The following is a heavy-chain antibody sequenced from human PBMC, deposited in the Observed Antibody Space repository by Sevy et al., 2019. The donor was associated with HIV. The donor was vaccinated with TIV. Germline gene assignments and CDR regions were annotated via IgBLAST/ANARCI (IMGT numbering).Heavy chain of an antibody. D-gene: IGHD6-19*01. CDR1: GFTFSRYS. V-gene: IGHV3-48*02. Sequence: GESLKISCVASGFTFSRYSMNWVRQALGKGLEWVSNIGSTGPTIYYADSVKGRFTISRDNAKNSLYLQMNSLREEDTAVYYCARPGSGWFEFDSWGQGTLVTVSS. CDR2: IGSTGPTI. J-gene: IGHJ4*02. CDR3: ARPGSGWFEFDS.